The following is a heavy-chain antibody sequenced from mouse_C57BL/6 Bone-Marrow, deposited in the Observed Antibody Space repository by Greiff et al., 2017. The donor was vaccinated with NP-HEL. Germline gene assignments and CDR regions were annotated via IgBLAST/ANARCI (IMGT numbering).Heavy chain of an antibody. D-gene: IGHD1-1*01. Sequence: EVKLVESEGGLVQPGSSMKLSCTASGFTFSDYYMAWVRQVPEKGLEWVANINYDGSSTYYLDSLKSRFIISRDNAKNNLYLQMSSLKSEDTATYYCARDSPHYYGSSYEGWYFDVWGTGTTVTVSS. CDR2: INYDGSST. J-gene: IGHJ1*03. CDR3: ARDSPHYYGSSYEGWYFDV. CDR1: GFTFSDYY. V-gene: IGHV5-16*01.